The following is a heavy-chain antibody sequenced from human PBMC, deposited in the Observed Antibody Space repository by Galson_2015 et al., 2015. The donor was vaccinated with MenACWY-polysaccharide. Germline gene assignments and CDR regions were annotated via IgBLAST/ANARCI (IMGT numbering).Heavy chain of an antibody. D-gene: IGHD3-10*01. Sequence: SLRLSCAASGFTFSDYYMSWIRQTPGKGLEWVSYISSSGSTIYYADSVKGRFTISRDNAKNSLYLQMNSLRAEDTAVYYCARVGSRITMVRGVIAPNGMDVWGQGTTVTVSS. CDR3: ARVGSRITMVRGVIAPNGMDV. CDR1: GFTFSDYY. J-gene: IGHJ6*02. CDR2: ISSSGSTI. V-gene: IGHV3-11*01.